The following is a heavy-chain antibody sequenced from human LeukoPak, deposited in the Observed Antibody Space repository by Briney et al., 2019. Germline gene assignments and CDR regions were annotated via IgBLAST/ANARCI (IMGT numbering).Heavy chain of an antibody. Sequence: ASVKVSCKASGYTFTGYYMHWVRQAPGQGLEWMGWINPNSGGTNYAQKFQGRVTMTRDTSISTAYMELSRLRSDDTAVYYCARGPIAVAGNGFDYWGQGTLVTVSS. D-gene: IGHD6-19*01. CDR3: ARGPIAVAGNGFDY. CDR2: INPNSGGT. J-gene: IGHJ4*02. CDR1: GYTFTGYY. V-gene: IGHV1-2*02.